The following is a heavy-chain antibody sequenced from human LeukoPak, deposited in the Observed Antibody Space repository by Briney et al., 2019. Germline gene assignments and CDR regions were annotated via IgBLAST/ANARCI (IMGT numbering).Heavy chain of an antibody. Sequence: GGFLRLSCAASGFTFSSYEMNWVRQAPGKGLEWVSYISSSGSTIYYADSVKGRFTISRDNAKNSLYLQMNSLRAEDTAVYYCARVSRYSYGYEHYYYGMDVWGKGTTVTVSS. D-gene: IGHD5-18*01. J-gene: IGHJ6*04. V-gene: IGHV3-48*03. CDR1: GFTFSSYE. CDR2: ISSSGSTI. CDR3: ARVSRYSYGYEHYYYGMDV.